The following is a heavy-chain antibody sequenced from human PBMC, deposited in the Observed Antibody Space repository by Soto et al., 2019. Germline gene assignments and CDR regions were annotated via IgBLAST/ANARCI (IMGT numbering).Heavy chain of an antibody. J-gene: IGHJ3*02. D-gene: IGHD3-9*01. Sequence: SETLSLTCAVYGGSFSGYYWSGIRQPPGKGLEWIGEINHSGSTNYNPSLKSRVTISVDTSKNQFSLKLSSVTAADTAVYYCARGDLLRCFDWLQSNDAFDIWGQGTMVTVSS. CDR3: ARGDLLRCFDWLQSNDAFDI. CDR2: INHSGST. CDR1: GGSFSGYY. V-gene: IGHV4-34*01.